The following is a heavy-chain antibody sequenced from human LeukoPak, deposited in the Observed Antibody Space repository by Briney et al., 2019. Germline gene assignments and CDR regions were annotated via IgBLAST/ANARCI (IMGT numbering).Heavy chain of an antibody. CDR3: ARDYDFWSGYHPDYYYMDV. Sequence: PSETLSLTCTVSGGSISSYYWSWIRQPAGKRLEWIGRIYTSGSTNYNPSLKSRVTMSVDTSKNQFSLKLSSVTAADTAVYYCARDYDFWSGYHPDYYYMDVWGKGTTVTVSS. CDR1: GGSISSYY. CDR2: IYTSGST. J-gene: IGHJ6*03. D-gene: IGHD3-3*01. V-gene: IGHV4-4*07.